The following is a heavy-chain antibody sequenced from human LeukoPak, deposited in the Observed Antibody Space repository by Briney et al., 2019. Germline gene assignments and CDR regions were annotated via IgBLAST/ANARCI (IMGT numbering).Heavy chain of an antibody. D-gene: IGHD6-13*01. CDR3: ARVTTYSSSWFGDFDS. Sequence: GGSLRLSCAASGFTFTTYNMNWVRQAPGKGLEWVSYISSSISTIYYADSVKGRFTISRDNAKNSLYLQMNSLRVEDTALYYCARVTTYSSSWFGDFDSWGQGTLVTVSS. CDR2: ISSSISTI. J-gene: IGHJ4*02. CDR1: GFTFTTYN. V-gene: IGHV3-48*04.